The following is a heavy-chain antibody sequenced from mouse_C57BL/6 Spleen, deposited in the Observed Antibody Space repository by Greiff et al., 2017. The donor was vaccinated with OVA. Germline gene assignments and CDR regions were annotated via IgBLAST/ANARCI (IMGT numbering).Heavy chain of an antibody. CDR1: GYSITSGYY. J-gene: IGHJ4*01. CDR2: ISYDGSN. D-gene: IGHD4-1*01. CDR3: ARPANWGGDAMDY. Sequence: EVKLMESGPGLVKPSQSLSLTCSVTGYSITSGYYWNWIRQFPGNKLEWMGYISYDGSNNYNPSLKNRISITRDTTKNQFFLKLNSVTTEDTATYYCARPANWGGDAMDYWGQGTSVTVSS. V-gene: IGHV3-6*01.